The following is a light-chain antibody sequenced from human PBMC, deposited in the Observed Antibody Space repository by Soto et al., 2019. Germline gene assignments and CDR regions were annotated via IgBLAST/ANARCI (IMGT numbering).Light chain of an antibody. Sequence: EIVLTQSPASLSLSAGERTTLSCRASQSVSSYLAWYQQKPGQAPKLLIHAASNRANGIPARFSGSGSGTDFTLTISSLEPEDFAVYYCQQRNNCLFTFGTGTQVDIK. CDR3: QQRNNCLFT. V-gene: IGKV3-11*01. CDR2: AAS. J-gene: IGKJ3*01. CDR1: QSVSSY.